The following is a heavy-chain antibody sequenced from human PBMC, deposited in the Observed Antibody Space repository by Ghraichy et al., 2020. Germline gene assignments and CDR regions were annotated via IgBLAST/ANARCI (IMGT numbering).Heavy chain of an antibody. CDR3: ARGSGGSYYHGDFDY. Sequence: GGSLRLSCAASGFTFSSYWMSWVRQAPGKGLEWVANIKQDGSEKYYVDSVKGRFTISRDNAKNSLYLQMNSLRAEDTAVYYCARGSGGSYYHGDFDYWGQGTLVTVSS. CDR2: IKQDGSEK. CDR1: GFTFSSYW. V-gene: IGHV3-7*01. J-gene: IGHJ4*02. D-gene: IGHD1-26*01.